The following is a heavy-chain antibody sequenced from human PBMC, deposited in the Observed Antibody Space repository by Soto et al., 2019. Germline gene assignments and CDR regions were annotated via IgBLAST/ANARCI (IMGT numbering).Heavy chain of an antibody. Sequence: GASVKVSCKASGYTFTRYGISWVRQAPGQGLEWMGWMSPKTANTGYAQKFQGRVTITRDTSASTAYMELSSLRSEDTAVYYCARGITLPTPLDYWGQGTLVTVSS. J-gene: IGHJ4*02. V-gene: IGHV1-8*03. CDR1: GYTFTRYG. D-gene: IGHD1-20*01. CDR3: ARGITLPTPLDY. CDR2: MSPKTANT.